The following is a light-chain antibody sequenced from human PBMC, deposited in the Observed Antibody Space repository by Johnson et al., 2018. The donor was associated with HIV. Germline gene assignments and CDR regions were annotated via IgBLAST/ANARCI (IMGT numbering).Light chain of an antibody. CDR2: DNN. V-gene: IGLV1-51*01. CDR1: SSNVGSSF. Sequence: QSVLTQPPSVSAAPGQTVTISCSGSSSNVGSSFVSWYRQVPGTAPKLLIYDNNKRPSGIPDRFSGSKSGTSATLALTGLQTGDEADYYCGTWDSSLTASVFGTGTKVTVL. J-gene: IGLJ1*01. CDR3: GTWDSSLTASV.